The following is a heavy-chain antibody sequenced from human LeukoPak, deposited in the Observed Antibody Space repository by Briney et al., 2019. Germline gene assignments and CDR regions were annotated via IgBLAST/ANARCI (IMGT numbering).Heavy chain of an antibody. CDR1: GYTFTGYY. CDR3: ARDLRGLYDYFDY. CDR2: INPNSGDT. J-gene: IGHJ4*02. Sequence: GASVKVSCKASGYTFTGYYLHWLRQAPGQGLEWMGWINPNSGDTNYAQKFQGRVTFTRDTSISTAYLEVASDDTAVYYCARDLRGLYDYFDYWGQGTLVTVSS. V-gene: IGHV1-2*02. D-gene: IGHD5/OR15-5a*01.